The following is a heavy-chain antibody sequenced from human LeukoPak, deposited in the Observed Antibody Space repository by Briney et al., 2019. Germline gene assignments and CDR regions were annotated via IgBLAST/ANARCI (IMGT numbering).Heavy chain of an antibody. CDR2: IHRDDKT. J-gene: IGHJ4*02. V-gene: IGHV3-53*01. D-gene: IGHD2-21*01. CDR1: GCTVSSSF. Sequence: GGCLRLSCAASGCTVSSSFIYWVGRAPGEGLEWVSFIHRDDKTYYADSVNGRFTMSRDSSKNTLYLQMNRLGADDTAVYYCAREVIRTPAYFDYWGQGILVTVSS. CDR3: AREVIRTPAYFDY.